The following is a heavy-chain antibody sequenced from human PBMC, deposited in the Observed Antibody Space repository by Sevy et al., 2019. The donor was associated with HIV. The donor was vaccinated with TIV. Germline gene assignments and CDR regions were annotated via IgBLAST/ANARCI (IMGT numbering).Heavy chain of an antibody. CDR1: GFTFSSYT. J-gene: IGHJ4*02. D-gene: IGHD2-2*01. Sequence: GGSLRLSCAASGFTFSSYTMNWVRQAPGKGLEWVSSITGGSSYIYYADSVKGRFTISRDNSKNSLYLQMNSLRAEDTAVYYCARDWGCSSSSCFLYFYCWGQGSLVTVSS. V-gene: IGHV3-21*01. CDR3: ARDWGCSSSSCFLYFYC. CDR2: ITGGSSYI.